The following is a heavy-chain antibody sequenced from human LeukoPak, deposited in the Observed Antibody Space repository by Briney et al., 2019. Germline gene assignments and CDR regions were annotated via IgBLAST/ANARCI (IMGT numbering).Heavy chain of an antibody. CDR1: GASISRGSW. Sequence: SETLSLTCDVSGASISRGSWWSWVRQPPGKGLEWIGEFSHSGITNFNPSLKSRVTILLDTSKNQFSLKLSSVTATDTAVYYCARRSGWYGIDYWGQGTLVTVSS. CDR3: ARRSGWYGIDY. CDR2: FSHSGIT. J-gene: IGHJ4*02. V-gene: IGHV4-4*02. D-gene: IGHD6-19*01.